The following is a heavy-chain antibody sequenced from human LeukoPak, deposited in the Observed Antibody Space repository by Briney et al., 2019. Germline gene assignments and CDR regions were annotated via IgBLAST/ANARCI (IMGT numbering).Heavy chain of an antibody. V-gene: IGHV4-39*07. J-gene: IGHJ3*02. CDR1: GDSISSARNY. CDR2: IYSSGST. D-gene: IGHD3-16*01. CDR3: ARVNDMAGDSRAFDI. Sequence: SETLSLTCSVSGDSISSARNYWGWIRQSPGKGLEWLASIYSSGSTHSNPSLKSRVSISVDTSKNQFSLKLSSVTAADTAVYYCARVNDMAGDSRAFDIWGQGTMVTVSS.